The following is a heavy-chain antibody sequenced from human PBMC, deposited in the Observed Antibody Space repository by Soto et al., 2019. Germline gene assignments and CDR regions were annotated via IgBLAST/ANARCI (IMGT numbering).Heavy chain of an antibody. CDR3: AKGAPMITFGGVIVNYFDY. J-gene: IGHJ4*02. CDR2: ISGSGGST. D-gene: IGHD3-16*02. V-gene: IGHV3-23*01. CDR1: GFTFSSYA. Sequence: GASLRLSCAASGFTFSSYAMSWVRQAPGEGLEWVSAISGSGGSTYYADSVKGRFTISRDNSKNTLYLQMNSLRAEDTAVYYCAKGAPMITFGGVIVNYFDYWGQGT.